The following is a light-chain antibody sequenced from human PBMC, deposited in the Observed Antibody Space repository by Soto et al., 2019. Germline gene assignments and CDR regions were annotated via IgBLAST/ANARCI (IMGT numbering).Light chain of an antibody. CDR1: QSVSNSY. CDR2: GAS. J-gene: IGKJ3*01. Sequence: EIVLTQSPGTLSLSPGERATLSCRASQSVSNSYLTWYQQKPGQAPRLLIYGASNRATGIPDRFSGSGSETDFTLTISRLEPEDFAMYYCQQYGGSPPFTFGPGTKVDIK. CDR3: QQYGGSPPFT. V-gene: IGKV3-20*01.